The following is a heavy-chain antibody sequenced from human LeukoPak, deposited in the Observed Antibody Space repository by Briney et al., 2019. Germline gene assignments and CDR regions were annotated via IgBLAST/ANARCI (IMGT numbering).Heavy chain of an antibody. J-gene: IGHJ4*02. CDR2: INHSGST. V-gene: IGHV4-34*01. Sequence: PSETLSLTCAVYGGSFSGYYWSWIRQPPGKGLEWIGEINHSGSTNYNPSLKSRVTISVDTSKNQFSLKLSSVTAADTAVYYCARGLNYYGSGSYYTRWGQGTLVTVSS. CDR3: ARGLNYYGSGSYYTR. D-gene: IGHD3-10*01. CDR1: GGSFSGYY.